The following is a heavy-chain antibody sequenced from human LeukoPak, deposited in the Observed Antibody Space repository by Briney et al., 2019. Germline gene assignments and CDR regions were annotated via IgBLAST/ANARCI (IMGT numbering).Heavy chain of an antibody. J-gene: IGHJ5*02. V-gene: IGHV5-51*01. CDR2: IYPGDSDT. Sequence: GESLKISCKGSGYSFTSYWIGWVRQMPGKGLEWMGIIYPGDSDTRYSPSFQGQVTISADKSISTAYLQWSSLKVSDTAMYYCVRLGSSSWYWFDPWGQGTLVTVSS. CDR1: GYSFTSYW. D-gene: IGHD6-13*01. CDR3: VRLGSSSWYWFDP.